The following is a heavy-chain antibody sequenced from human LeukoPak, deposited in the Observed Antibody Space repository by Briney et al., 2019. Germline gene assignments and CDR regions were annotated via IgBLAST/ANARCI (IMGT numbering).Heavy chain of an antibody. CDR1: GYSISSGYY. CDR3: ARDHRGYSSSWYNY. CDR2: IYHSGST. D-gene: IGHD6-13*01. Sequence: SETLSLTCTVSGYSISSGYYWGWIRQPPGKGLEWIGSIYHSGSTYYNPSLKSRVTISVDTSKNQFSLKLSSVTAADTAVYYCARDHRGYSSSWYNYWGQGTLVTVSS. J-gene: IGHJ4*02. V-gene: IGHV4-38-2*02.